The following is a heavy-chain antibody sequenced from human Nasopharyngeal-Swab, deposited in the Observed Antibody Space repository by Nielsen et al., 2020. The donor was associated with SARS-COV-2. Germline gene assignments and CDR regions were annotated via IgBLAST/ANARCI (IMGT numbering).Heavy chain of an antibody. CDR3: AREEVVREMGAFDI. CDR1: GYTFTSYG. Sequence: ASVKVSCKASGYTFTSYGISWVRQAPGQGLEWMGWISAYNGNTNYAQKLQGRVTMTTDTSTSTAYMELSSLRSEDTTVYYCAREEVVREMGAFDIWGQGTMVTVSS. D-gene: IGHD5-24*01. CDR2: ISAYNGNT. J-gene: IGHJ3*02. V-gene: IGHV1-18*01.